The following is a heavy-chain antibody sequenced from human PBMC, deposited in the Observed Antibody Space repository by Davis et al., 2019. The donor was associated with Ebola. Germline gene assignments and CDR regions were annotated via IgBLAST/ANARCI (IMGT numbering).Heavy chain of an antibody. Sequence: GGSLRLSCKGSGYSFTSYWIGWVRQMPGKGLEWMGIIYPGDSDTRYSPSFQGQVTISADKSISTAYLQWSSLKASDTAMYYCARRATVTTSAWFDPWGQGTLVTVSS. V-gene: IGHV5-51*01. J-gene: IGHJ5*02. CDR2: IYPGDSDT. D-gene: IGHD4-17*01. CDR3: ARRATVTTSAWFDP. CDR1: GYSFTSYW.